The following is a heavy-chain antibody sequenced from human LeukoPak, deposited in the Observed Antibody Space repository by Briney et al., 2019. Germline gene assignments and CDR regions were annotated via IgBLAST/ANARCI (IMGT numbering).Heavy chain of an antibody. D-gene: IGHD3-9*01. CDR3: ARDQRGEKKAKVYDILTGWSKTIWYFDL. J-gene: IGHJ2*01. Sequence: SETLSLTCTVSGGSISSSSYYWSWIRQPAGKGLEWIGRIYTSGSTNYNPSLKSRVTMSVDTSKNQFSLKLSSVTAADTAVYYCARDQRGEKKAKVYDILTGWSKTIWYFDLWGRGTLVTVSS. CDR1: GGSISSSSYY. V-gene: IGHV4-61*02. CDR2: IYTSGST.